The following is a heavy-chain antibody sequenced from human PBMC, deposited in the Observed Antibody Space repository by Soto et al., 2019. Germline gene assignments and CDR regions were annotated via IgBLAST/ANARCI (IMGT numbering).Heavy chain of an antibody. CDR2: ISYDGSNK. Sequence: GGSLRLSCAASGFTFSSYGMHWVRQAPGKGLEWVAVISYDGSNKYYADSVKGRFTISRDNSKNTLYLQMNSLRAEDTAVYYCAKGFIPSNRFLEWLSNALDFDYWGQGTLVTVSS. D-gene: IGHD3-3*01. CDR3: AKGFIPSNRFLEWLSNALDFDY. V-gene: IGHV3-30*18. CDR1: GFTFSSYG. J-gene: IGHJ4*02.